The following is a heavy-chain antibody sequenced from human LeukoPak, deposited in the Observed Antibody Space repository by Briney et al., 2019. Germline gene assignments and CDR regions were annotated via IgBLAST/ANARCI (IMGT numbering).Heavy chain of an antibody. Sequence: GALRLSCAASGFTFSDYYMSWIRQAPGKGLEWVSYISSSGSTIYYADSVKGRFTISRDNAKNSLYLQMNSLRAEDTAVYYCARGGWGDIVVVTTSFDYWGQGTLVTVSS. V-gene: IGHV3-11*04. J-gene: IGHJ4*02. CDR2: ISSSGSTI. D-gene: IGHD2-21*02. CDR3: ARGGWGDIVVVTTSFDY. CDR1: GFTFSDYY.